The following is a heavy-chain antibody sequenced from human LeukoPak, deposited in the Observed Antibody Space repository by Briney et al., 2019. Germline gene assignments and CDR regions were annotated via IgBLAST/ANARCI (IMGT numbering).Heavy chain of an antibody. V-gene: IGHV3-7*01. CDR1: GFSFSSYW. J-gene: IGHJ4*02. CDR2: IKQDGSPN. CDR3: ATENYGSLAG. D-gene: IGHD2-15*01. Sequence: PGGSLRLSCAASGFSFSSYWMSWVREAPGKGLEWVANIKQDGSPNYYVDSVKGRFTISKDNAKNSLYLQMNSLRAEDTAVYYCATENYGSLAGWGQGTLVTVSS.